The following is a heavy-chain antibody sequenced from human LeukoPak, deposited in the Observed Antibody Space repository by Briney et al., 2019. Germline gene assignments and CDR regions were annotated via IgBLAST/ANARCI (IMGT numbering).Heavy chain of an antibody. CDR3: ARGLGLRYFDWLLSTYFDY. CDR2: INHSGST. D-gene: IGHD3-9*01. Sequence: SETLSLTCAVYGGSFSGYYWSWIRQPPGKGLEWIGEINHSGSTNYNPSLKSRVTISVDTSKNQFSLKLSSVTAADTAVYYCARGLGLRYFDWLLSTYFDYWGQGTLVTVSS. CDR1: GGSFSGYY. V-gene: IGHV4-34*01. J-gene: IGHJ4*02.